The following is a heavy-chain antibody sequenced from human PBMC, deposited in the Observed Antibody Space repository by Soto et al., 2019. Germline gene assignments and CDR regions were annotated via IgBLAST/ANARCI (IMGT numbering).Heavy chain of an antibody. D-gene: IGHD6-19*01. Sequence: QVQLVQSGAEVKKPGASVKVSCKASGYTFTSYAIHWVRQAPGQRLEWMGWINAGNGNTKYSQKFQDRVTITRDTSASTAYMELSSXXXXXXXXXXCARDLGGWPDYWGQGTLVTVSS. J-gene: IGHJ4*02. V-gene: IGHV1-3*01. CDR2: INAGNGNT. CDR3: ARDLGGWPDY. CDR1: GYTFTSYA.